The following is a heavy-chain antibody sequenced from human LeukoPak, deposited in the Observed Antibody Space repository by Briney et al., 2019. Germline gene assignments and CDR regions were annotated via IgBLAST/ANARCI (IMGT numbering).Heavy chain of an antibody. CDR3: ARGWFGETLDY. Sequence: PGGSLRLSCAASGFTFSSYSMNWVRQAPGKGLEWVSVIYSGGSTYYADSVKGRFTISRDNSKNTLYLQMNSLRAEDTAVYYCARGWFGETLDYWGQGTLVTVSS. V-gene: IGHV3-66*01. CDR1: GFTFSSYS. CDR2: IYSGGST. J-gene: IGHJ4*02. D-gene: IGHD3-10*01.